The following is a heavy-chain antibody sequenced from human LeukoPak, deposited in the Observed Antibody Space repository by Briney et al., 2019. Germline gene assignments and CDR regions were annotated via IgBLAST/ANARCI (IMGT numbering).Heavy chain of an antibody. CDR3: ARAGPYCSGGSCYWFDP. Sequence: GASVKVSCKASGYTFTSYDINWVRQATGQGLEWMGWMNPNSGNTGYAQKFQGRVTMTRNTSISTAYMELSSLRSEDTAVYYCARAGPYCSGGSCYWFDPWGQGTLVTVSS. D-gene: IGHD2-15*01. V-gene: IGHV1-8*01. CDR2: MNPNSGNT. CDR1: GYTFTSYD. J-gene: IGHJ5*02.